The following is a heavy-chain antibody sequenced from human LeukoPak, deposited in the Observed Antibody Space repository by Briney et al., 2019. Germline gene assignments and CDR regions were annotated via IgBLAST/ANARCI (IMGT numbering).Heavy chain of an antibody. Sequence: SETLSLTCAVCGGSFSGYYWSWIRQPPGKGLEWIGEINHSGSTTYNPSLKTRVTISVDTSKNQFSLKVTSVTAADTAVYYCARGDYCSGGSCYLNYWGQGTLVTVSS. CDR3: ARGDYCSGGSCYLNY. CDR1: GGSFSGYY. D-gene: IGHD2-15*01. CDR2: INHSGST. J-gene: IGHJ4*02. V-gene: IGHV4-34*01.